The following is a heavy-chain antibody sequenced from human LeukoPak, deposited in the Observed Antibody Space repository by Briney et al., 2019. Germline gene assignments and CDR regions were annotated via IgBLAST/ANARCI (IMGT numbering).Heavy chain of an antibody. V-gene: IGHV3-23*01. D-gene: IGHD3-10*01. CDR2: ISGSGGST. CDR3: AKGITAGIRGNYFNY. Sequence: GGSLRLSCAASGFTFSSYAMSWVRQAPGKGLEWVSAISGSGGSTYYADSVKGRFTISRDNSKNTLYLQMNSLRAEDTAVYYCAKGITAGIRGNYFNYWGQGTLVTVSS. J-gene: IGHJ4*02. CDR1: GFTFSSYA.